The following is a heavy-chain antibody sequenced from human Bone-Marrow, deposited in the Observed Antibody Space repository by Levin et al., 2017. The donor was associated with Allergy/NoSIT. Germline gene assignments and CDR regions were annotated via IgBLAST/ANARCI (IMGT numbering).Heavy chain of an antibody. V-gene: IGHV3-21*01. J-gene: IGHJ6*02. Sequence: GESLKISCAASGFTFSSYSMNWVRQAPGKGLEWVSSISSSSSYIYYADSVKGRFTISRDNAKNSLYLQMNSLRAEDTAVYYCARDRYYGSGSYYKAYYYYYGMDVWGQGTTVTVSS. CDR3: ARDRYYGSGSYYKAYYYYYGMDV. CDR2: ISSSSSYI. CDR1: GFTFSSYS. D-gene: IGHD3-10*01.